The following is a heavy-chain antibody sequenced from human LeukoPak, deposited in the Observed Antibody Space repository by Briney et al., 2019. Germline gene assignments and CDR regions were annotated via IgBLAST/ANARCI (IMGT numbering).Heavy chain of an antibody. CDR2: IRYDGSNK. Sequence: GGSLRLSCAASGFTFSSYGMHWVRQAPGKGLEWVAFIRYDGSNKYYADSVKGRFTISRDNAKNSLYLQMNSLRAEDTAVYYCAREHCSSTSCYEPYYYYYYMDVWGKGTTVTISS. D-gene: IGHD2-2*01. J-gene: IGHJ6*03. V-gene: IGHV3-30*02. CDR3: AREHCSSTSCYEPYYYYYYMDV. CDR1: GFTFSSYG.